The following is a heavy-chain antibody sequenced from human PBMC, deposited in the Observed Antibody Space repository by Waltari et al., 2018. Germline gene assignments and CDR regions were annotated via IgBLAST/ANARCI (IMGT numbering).Heavy chain of an antibody. CDR1: GGSFSGYY. D-gene: IGHD3-3*01. CDR2: INHSGST. CDR3: ARRFYDFWSGHNWFDP. Sequence: QVQLQQWGAGLLKPSETLSLTCAVYGGSFSGYYWSWIRQPPGKGLERIGEINHSGSTNYNPSLKSRVTISVDTSKNQFSLKLSSVTAADTAVYYCARRFYDFWSGHNWFDPWGQGTLVTVSS. J-gene: IGHJ5*02. V-gene: IGHV4-34*01.